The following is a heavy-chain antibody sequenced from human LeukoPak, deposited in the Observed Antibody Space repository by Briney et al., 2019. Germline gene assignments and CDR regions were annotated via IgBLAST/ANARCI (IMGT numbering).Heavy chain of an antibody. J-gene: IGHJ4*02. V-gene: IGHV3-7*02. CDR3: ATYKNQLRTVYFDY. CDR2: IKQDGSDK. CDR1: GFTFSSYW. Sequence: GVSLRLSCAASGFTFSSYWMSWVRQAPGKGLEWVANIKQDGSDKNYVDSVKGRFTISKDNAKHLLSLEMNGLRAEDTAVYYCATYKNQLRTVYFDYWGQGTLVTVSS. D-gene: IGHD1-1*01.